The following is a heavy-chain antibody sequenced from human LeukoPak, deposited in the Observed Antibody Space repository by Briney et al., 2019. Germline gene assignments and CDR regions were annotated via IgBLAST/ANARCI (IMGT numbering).Heavy chain of an antibody. V-gene: IGHV1-2*02. J-gene: IGHJ4*02. Sequence: GASVKVSCKASGYTFTGYYMHWVRQAPGQGLEWMGWINPNSGGTNYAQKFQGRVTVTRDTSITTAYMELSRLRSDDTALYYCARALYGGSYSGRDWGQGTLVTVSS. CDR2: INPNSGGT. D-gene: IGHD1-26*01. CDR3: ARALYGGSYSGRD. CDR1: GYTFTGYY.